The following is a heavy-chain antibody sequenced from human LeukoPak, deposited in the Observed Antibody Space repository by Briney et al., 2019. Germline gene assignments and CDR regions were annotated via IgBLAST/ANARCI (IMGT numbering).Heavy chain of an antibody. D-gene: IGHD4-17*01. Sequence: GGSLRLSCAASGFTFSSYSMNWVRQAPGKGLEWVSSISSSSSYIYYADSVKGRFTISRDNAKNSLHLQMNSLRAEDTAVYYCARVPNYGDYADYWGQGTPVTVSS. CDR2: ISSSSSYI. CDR1: GFTFSSYS. V-gene: IGHV3-21*01. CDR3: ARVPNYGDYADY. J-gene: IGHJ4*02.